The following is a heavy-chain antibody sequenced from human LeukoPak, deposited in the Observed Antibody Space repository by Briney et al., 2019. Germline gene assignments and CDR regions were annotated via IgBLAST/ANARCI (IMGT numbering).Heavy chain of an antibody. V-gene: IGHV5-51*01. CDR1: GYSFTSYW. CDR3: ARHGGEGCSGGSCYSPLYFDY. J-gene: IGHJ4*02. D-gene: IGHD2-15*01. Sequence: GESLKISCKGSGYSFTSYWIGWVRQMPGKGLEWMGIIYPGDSDTRYSPSFQGQVTISADKSISTAYLQWSSLKASDTAMYYCARHGGEGCSGGSCYSPLYFDYWGQGTLVTVSS. CDR2: IYPGDSDT.